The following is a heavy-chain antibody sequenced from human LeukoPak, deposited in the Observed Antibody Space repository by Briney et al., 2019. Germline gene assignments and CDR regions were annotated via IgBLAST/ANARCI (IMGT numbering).Heavy chain of an antibody. CDR3: AKAPAAATKYYYGMDV. CDR2: ISGSGGAT. J-gene: IGHJ6*02. V-gene: IGHV3-23*01. Sequence: GGSLRLSCAASGFTFNNYAMSWVRQAPGKGLEWVSAISGSGGATYYADSVKGRFTISRDNSKNTLFLHMNSLRVEDTAVYYCAKAPAAATKYYYGMDVWGQGATVTVSS. D-gene: IGHD6-13*01. CDR1: GFTFNNYA.